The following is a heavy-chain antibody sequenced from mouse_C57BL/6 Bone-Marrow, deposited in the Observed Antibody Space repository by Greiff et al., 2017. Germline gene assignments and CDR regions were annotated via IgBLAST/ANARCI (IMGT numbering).Heavy chain of an antibody. V-gene: IGHV1-54*01. CDR3: ASRDGYSYAMDY. Sequence: QVQLQQSGAELVRPGTSVKVSCKASGYAFTNYLIEWVKQRPGQGLEWIGVINPGSGGTNYNEKFKGKATLTADKSSSTAYMQLSSLTSEDSAVYFCASRDGYSYAMDYWGQGTSVTVSS. D-gene: IGHD2-3*01. CDR2: INPGSGGT. J-gene: IGHJ4*01. CDR1: GYAFTNYL.